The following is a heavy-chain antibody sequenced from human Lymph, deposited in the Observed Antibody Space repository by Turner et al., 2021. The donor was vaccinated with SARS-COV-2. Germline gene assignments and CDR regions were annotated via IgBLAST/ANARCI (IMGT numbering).Heavy chain of an antibody. V-gene: IGHV3-43*02. CDR1: GLTFADYA. D-gene: IGHD5-12*01. CDR3: AKEGLSGRRLQFVPYFAY. CDR2: ISGDGGRT. Sequence: EVQLVESGGGVVQPEGSLRLSCEASGLTFADYAMHWVRQAPGKGLEWVSLISGDGGRTYYADSVKGRFNISRDDSKNSLYLQINSLRTEDTALYYCAKEGLSGRRLQFVPYFAYWGQGTLVSVSS. J-gene: IGHJ4*02.